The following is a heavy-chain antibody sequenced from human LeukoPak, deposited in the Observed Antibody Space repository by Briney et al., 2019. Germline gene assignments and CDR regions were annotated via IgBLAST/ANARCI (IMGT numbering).Heavy chain of an antibody. CDR1: GFTFSTFS. D-gene: IGHD6-13*01. Sequence: GSLRLSCAASGFTFSTFSMTWVRQPPGKGLEWIGEINHSGSTNYNPSLKSRVTISVDTSKNQFSLKLSSVTAADTAVYYCARVRQDSSSWYVLWGRTYYFDYWGQGTLVTVSS. CDR2: INHSGST. V-gene: IGHV4-34*01. J-gene: IGHJ4*02. CDR3: ARVRQDSSSWYVLWGRTYYFDY.